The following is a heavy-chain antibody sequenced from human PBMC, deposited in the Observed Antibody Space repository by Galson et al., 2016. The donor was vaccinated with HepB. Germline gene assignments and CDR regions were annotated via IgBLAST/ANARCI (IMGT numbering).Heavy chain of an antibody. CDR1: GYTFSTYW. V-gene: IGHV5-51*01. CDR3: ATSPNHCGDYMGWFDP. D-gene: IGHD4-17*01. J-gene: IGHJ5*02. CDR2: IYPGDSDT. Sequence: QSGAEVKKSGESLRISCQGSGYTFSTYWIAWVRQMPGRGLEWMESIYPGDSDTRYSPSFQGLVTISADKSITTAYLQWRNLRASDTAIYYCATSPNHCGDYMGWFDPWGPGTRVIVSS.